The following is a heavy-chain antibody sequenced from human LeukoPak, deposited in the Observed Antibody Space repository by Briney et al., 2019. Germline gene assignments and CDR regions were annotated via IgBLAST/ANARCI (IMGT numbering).Heavy chain of an antibody. Sequence: SETLSLTCTVSGGSVSSGSYYWNWIRQPPGKGLEWIGYIYYSGSTNYNPSLKSRVTISVDTSKNQFSLKLSSVTAADTAVYYCARVIAAAGTGVDYRGQGTLVTVSS. CDR1: GGSVSSGSYY. V-gene: IGHV4-61*01. CDR2: IYYSGST. D-gene: IGHD6-13*01. CDR3: ARVIAAAGTGVDY. J-gene: IGHJ4*02.